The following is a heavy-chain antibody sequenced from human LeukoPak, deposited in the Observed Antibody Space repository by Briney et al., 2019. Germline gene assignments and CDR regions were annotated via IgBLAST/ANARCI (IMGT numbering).Heavy chain of an antibody. Sequence: PSETLSLTCAVYSGSFSDYYWSWIRQPPGKGLEWIGEINPRGSTNYSPSLKSRGTISVDTSKKQFSLKLSSVAAADTAVYFCARVGYRYVINDWSRTGLGAYPTKYYYHMDVWDKGTTVTVSS. CDR3: ARVGYRYVINDWSRTGLGAYPTKYYYHMDV. D-gene: IGHD5-18*01. V-gene: IGHV4-34*01. CDR2: INPRGST. CDR1: SGSFSDYY. J-gene: IGHJ6*03.